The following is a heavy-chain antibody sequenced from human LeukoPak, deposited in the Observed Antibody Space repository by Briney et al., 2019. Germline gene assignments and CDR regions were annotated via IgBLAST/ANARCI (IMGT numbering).Heavy chain of an antibody. V-gene: IGHV4-59*01. CDR1: GVTISTYY. Sequence: SETLSLTCNVSGVTISTYYWTWIRQPPGKGLEWIGYIYYNGATKYNPSLKSRVTISVDKSKDQFSLKLSSVTAADTAVYYCARGYSSSWYYFDYWGQGTLVTVSS. J-gene: IGHJ4*02. CDR2: IYYNGAT. D-gene: IGHD6-13*01. CDR3: ARGYSSSWYYFDY.